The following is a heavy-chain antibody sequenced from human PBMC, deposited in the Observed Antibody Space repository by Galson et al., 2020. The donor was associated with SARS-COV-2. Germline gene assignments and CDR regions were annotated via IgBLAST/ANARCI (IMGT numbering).Heavy chain of an antibody. CDR3: ARGGVAEY. J-gene: IGHJ4*02. CDR2: ISSSGTTI. D-gene: IGHD2-15*01. V-gene: IGHV3-48*03. Sequence: GKGLQWVSYISSSGTTIYYADSVKGRFTISRDNAKNSLYLQMNSLRAEDTAIYYCARGGVAEYWGQGTLVTVSS.